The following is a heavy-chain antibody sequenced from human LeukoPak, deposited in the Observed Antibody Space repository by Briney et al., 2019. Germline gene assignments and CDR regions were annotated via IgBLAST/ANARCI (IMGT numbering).Heavy chain of an antibody. V-gene: IGHV4-4*02. Sequence: PSETLSLTCAVSGGSISSSNWWSWVRQPPGKGLEWIGEIYHSGSTNYNPSLKSRVTMSVDTSKTQFSLKLTSVTAADTAVYYCARDPFRSSFDSWGQGTLVTVSS. D-gene: IGHD1-26*01. CDR3: ARDPFRSSFDS. CDR1: GGSISSSNW. CDR2: IYHSGST. J-gene: IGHJ4*02.